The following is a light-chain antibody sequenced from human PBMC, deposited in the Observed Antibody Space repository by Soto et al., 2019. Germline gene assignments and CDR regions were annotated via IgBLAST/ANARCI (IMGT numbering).Light chain of an antibody. J-gene: IGKJ4*01. V-gene: IGKV1-5*03. CDR3: QQYNTWLT. Sequence: DIQMTQSPSTLSASVGDRVTLTCRASQSISSWLAWYQQKPGKAPKLPIYKASTLQSGVPTRFSGSGSRTEFTLTISSLQPDDFATYYCQQYNTWLTFGGGTKVEIK. CDR1: QSISSW. CDR2: KAS.